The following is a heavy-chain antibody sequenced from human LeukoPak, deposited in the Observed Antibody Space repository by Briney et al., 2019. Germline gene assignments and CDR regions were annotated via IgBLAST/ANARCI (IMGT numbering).Heavy chain of an antibody. V-gene: IGHV3-74*01. CDR1: GFTFSSYW. CDR2: INSDGSST. Sequence: PGGSLRLSCAASGFTFSSYWMHWVRQAPGKGLVWVSRINSDGSSTSYADSVKGRFTISRDNAKNTLYLQMNSLRAEDTAVYYCARPYRPSGSYYSRYYYYYMDAWGKGTTVTVSS. J-gene: IGHJ6*03. CDR3: ARPYRPSGSYYSRYYYYYMDA. D-gene: IGHD3-10*01.